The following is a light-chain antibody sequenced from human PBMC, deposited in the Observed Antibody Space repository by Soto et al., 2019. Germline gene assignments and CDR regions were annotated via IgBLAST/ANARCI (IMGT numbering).Light chain of an antibody. CDR3: RSYAASNNFYFV. V-gene: IGLV2-8*01. CDR1: SSDVGGYNY. J-gene: IGLJ3*02. CDR2: EVT. Sequence: QSALTQPPSASGSPGQSVTISCTGTSSDVGGYNYVSWYQQYPGRAPKLMIYEVTKRPSGVPDRFSVSKSGNTASLSVSGLQAEDEADYYCRSYAASNNFYFVFGGGTKLTVL.